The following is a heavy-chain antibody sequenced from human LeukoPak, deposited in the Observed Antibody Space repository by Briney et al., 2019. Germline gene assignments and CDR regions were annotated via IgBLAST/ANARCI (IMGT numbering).Heavy chain of an antibody. CDR3: AREGIAVAEDWFDP. CDR2: IYTSGST. V-gene: IGHV4-61*02. J-gene: IGHJ5*02. Sequence: SETLSLTCTVSGGSISSGSYYWSWIRQPAGKGLEWIGRIYTSGSTNYNPSFKSRVTISVDTSKNQFSLKLSSVTAADTAVYYCAREGIAVAEDWFDPWGQGTLVTVSS. D-gene: IGHD6-19*01. CDR1: GGSISSGSYY.